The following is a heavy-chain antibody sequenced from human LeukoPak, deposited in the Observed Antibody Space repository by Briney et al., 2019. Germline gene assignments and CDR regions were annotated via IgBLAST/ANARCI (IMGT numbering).Heavy chain of an antibody. Sequence: SETLSLTCTVSGGSISSYYWSWIRQPPGKGLEWIGYIYYSGSTNYNPSLKSRVTISVDTSKNQFSLKLSSVTAADTAVYYCARYCSSTSCSDAFDIWGQGTMVTVSS. CDR1: GGSISSYY. J-gene: IGHJ3*02. CDR3: ARYCSSTSCSDAFDI. D-gene: IGHD2-2*01. V-gene: IGHV4-59*01. CDR2: IYYSGST.